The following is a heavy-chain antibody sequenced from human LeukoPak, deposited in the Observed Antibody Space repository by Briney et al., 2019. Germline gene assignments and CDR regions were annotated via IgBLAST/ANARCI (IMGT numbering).Heavy chain of an antibody. D-gene: IGHD3-3*01. CDR1: GYSISSGYY. V-gene: IGHV4-38-2*02. CDR3: AREPSPDYDFWSGYYYNWFDP. J-gene: IGHJ5*02. CDR2: IYHSGST. Sequence: PSETLSLTCTVSGYSISSGYYWGWIRQPPGKGLEWIGSIYHSGSTYYNPSLKSRVTISVDTSKNQFSLKLSSVTAADTAVYYCAREPSPDYDFWSGYYYNWFDPWGQGTLVTVSS.